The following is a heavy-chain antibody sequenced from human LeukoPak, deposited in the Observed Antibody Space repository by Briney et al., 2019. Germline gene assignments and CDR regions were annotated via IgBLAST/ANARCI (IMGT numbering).Heavy chain of an antibody. Sequence: PSQTLSPTCTVSGGSISSGGYYWSWIRQHPGKGLEWIGYIYYSGSTYYNPSLKGRVTISVDTSKNQFSLKLSSVTAADTAVYYCVSGSSGWLYFQHWGQGTLVTVSS. J-gene: IGHJ1*01. D-gene: IGHD6-19*01. CDR3: VSGSSGWLYFQH. CDR1: GGSISSGGYY. V-gene: IGHV4-31*03. CDR2: IYYSGST.